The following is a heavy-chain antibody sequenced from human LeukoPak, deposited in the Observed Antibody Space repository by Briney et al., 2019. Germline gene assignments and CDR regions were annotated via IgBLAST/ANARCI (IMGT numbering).Heavy chain of an antibody. V-gene: IGHV1-18*01. CDR1: GYTFTSYG. D-gene: IGHD3-10*01. J-gene: IGHJ4*02. CDR3: ARDPSRLYDGGIRFDY. CDR2: ISAYNGNT. Sequence: ASVKVSCKASGYTFTSYGISWVRQAPGQGLEWIGWISAYNGNTNYAQKLQGRVTMTTDTSTSTAYMELRSLRSDDTAVYYCARDPSRLYDGGIRFDYWGQGTLVTVSS.